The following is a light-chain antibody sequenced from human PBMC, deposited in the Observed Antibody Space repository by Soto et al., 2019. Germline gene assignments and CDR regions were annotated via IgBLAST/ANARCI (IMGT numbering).Light chain of an antibody. Sequence: SGLPAPASECGSPGQSITISCSGTSSNIGGYNVVSWYQQHPGKAPKVIVYEGIKRPSGVSDRFSGSTSGSTASLTISGLQAEEEAEYYCCSYVGATNYVFGSGTKVTAL. V-gene: IGLV2-23*01. CDR2: EGI. CDR1: SSNIGGYNV. J-gene: IGLJ1*01. CDR3: CSYVGATNYV.